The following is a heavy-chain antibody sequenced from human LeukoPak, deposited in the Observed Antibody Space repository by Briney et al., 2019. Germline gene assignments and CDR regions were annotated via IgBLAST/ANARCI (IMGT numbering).Heavy chain of an antibody. CDR3: ARTKNRYSSGWLYPFHFGY. V-gene: IGHV1-69*13. CDR1: GGTFSSYA. J-gene: IGHJ4*02. Sequence: SVRVSCKASGGTFSSYAISWVRQAPGQGLEWMGGIIPIFGTANYAQKFQGRVTITADESTSTAYMELSSLRSEDTAVYYCARTKNRYSSGWLYPFHFGYWGQGTLVTVSS. CDR2: IIPIFGTA. D-gene: IGHD6-19*01.